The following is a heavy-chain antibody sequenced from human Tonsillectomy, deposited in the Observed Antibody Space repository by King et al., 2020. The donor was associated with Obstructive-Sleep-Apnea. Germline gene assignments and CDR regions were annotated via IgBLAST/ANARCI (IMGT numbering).Heavy chain of an antibody. D-gene: IGHD3-10*01. CDR3: ASFRHWFGEPGSEH. J-gene: IGHJ1*01. CDR2: VSYSGSN. Sequence: QLHESGPGLVKPSETLSLTCTVSGGSLSSTSYYWGGIRQPPGKRLEWIGSVSYSGSNYSTPSVKSRVTISVDTSKNKLSLKVTTVTAEDTAVYFCASFRHWFGEPGSEHWGQGTLVSVSS. V-gene: IGHV4-39*01. CDR1: GGSLSSTSYY.